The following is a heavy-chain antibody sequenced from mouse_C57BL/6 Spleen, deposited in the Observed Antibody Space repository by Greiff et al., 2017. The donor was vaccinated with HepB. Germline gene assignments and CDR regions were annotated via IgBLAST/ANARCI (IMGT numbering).Heavy chain of an antibody. Sequence: EVKLMESGPGLVKPSQSLSLTCSVTGYSITSGYYWNWIRQFPGNKLEWMGYISYDGSNNYNPSLKNRISITRDTSKNQFFLKLNSVTTEDTATYYCASLYSNYAWFAYWGQGTLVTVSA. CDR2: ISYDGSN. CDR1: GYSITSGYY. V-gene: IGHV3-6*01. CDR3: ASLYSNYAWFAY. J-gene: IGHJ3*01. D-gene: IGHD2-5*01.